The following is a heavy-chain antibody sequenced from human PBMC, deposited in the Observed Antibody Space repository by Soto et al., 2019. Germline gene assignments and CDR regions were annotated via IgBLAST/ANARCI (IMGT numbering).Heavy chain of an antibody. CDR2: IYYSGST. Sequence: QVQLQESGPGLVKPSETLSLTCTVSGGSISSYYWSWIRQPPGKGLEWIGYIYYSGSTNYNPSLRGRVTISVDTAKNQFSLKLSSVTAADTAVYYCARRPRGTMHVDIWGQGTMVTVSS. J-gene: IGHJ3*02. CDR1: GGSISSYY. CDR3: ARRPRGTMHVDI. V-gene: IGHV4-59*08. D-gene: IGHD3-10*01.